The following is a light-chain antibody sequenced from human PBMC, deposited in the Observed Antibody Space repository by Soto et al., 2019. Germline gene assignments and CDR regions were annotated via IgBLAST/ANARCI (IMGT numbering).Light chain of an antibody. CDR3: AAWDDSLTGVV. Sequence: QSVLTQPPSASGTPGQRVTMSCSGTSSNIGSSAVSWYQQLPGTAPKLLIYSSNQRPSGVPDRFSGSKTGTSASLAISGLQSEDEADYYCAAWDDSLTGVVFGGGTQLTVL. CDR2: SSN. J-gene: IGLJ2*01. CDR1: SSNIGSSA. V-gene: IGLV1-44*01.